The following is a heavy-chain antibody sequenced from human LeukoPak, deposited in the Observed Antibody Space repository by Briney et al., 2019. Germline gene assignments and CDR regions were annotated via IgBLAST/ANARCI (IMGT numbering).Heavy chain of an antibody. V-gene: IGHV4-39*01. CDR2: IYYSGST. Sequence: SETLSLTCTVSGGSISSSSYYCGWIRQPPGKGLEWIGSIYYSGSTYYNPSLESRVTISVDTSKNQFSLKLSSVTAADTAVYYCARGLGGYSYLFFDYWGQGTLVTVSS. CDR3: ARGLGGYSYLFFDY. J-gene: IGHJ4*02. CDR1: GGSISSSSYY. D-gene: IGHD5-18*01.